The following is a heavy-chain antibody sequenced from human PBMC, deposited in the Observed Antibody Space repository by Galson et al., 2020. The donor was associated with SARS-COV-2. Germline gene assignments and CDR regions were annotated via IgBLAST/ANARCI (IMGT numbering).Heavy chain of an antibody. D-gene: IGHD6-19*01. CDR2: ISYDGLNT. Sequence: GGSLRPSCVGSGFPSSLYAIHWVRQAPGKGLEWVAVISYDGLNTYYADPVRGRITISRDNSKNTLYMQMNSLRGEDTAVYYCARDMNGMAGAFDSWGQGTMVTVSS. J-gene: IGHJ3*02. CDR1: GFPSSLYA. V-gene: IGHV3-30*04. CDR3: ARDMNGMAGAFDS.